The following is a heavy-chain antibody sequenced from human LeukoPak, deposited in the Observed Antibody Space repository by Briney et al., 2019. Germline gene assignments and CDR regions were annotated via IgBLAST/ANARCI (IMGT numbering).Heavy chain of an antibody. V-gene: IGHV3-21*01. CDR3: SRVNPPTYYYYYYMDV. J-gene: IGHJ6*03. CDR1: GFTFSSYS. CDR2: ISSSSSYI. Sequence: GGSLRLSCAASGFTFSSYSMNWVRKAPGKGLEWVSSISSSSSYIYYADSVKGRFTISRDNAKNTLYLQMNSLRAEDTAVYYCSRVNPPTYYYYYYMDVWGKGTTVTVSS.